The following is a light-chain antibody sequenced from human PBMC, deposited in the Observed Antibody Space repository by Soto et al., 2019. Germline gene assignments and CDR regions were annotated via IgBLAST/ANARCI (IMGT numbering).Light chain of an antibody. CDR1: SSDVGSYRL. J-gene: IGLJ2*01. V-gene: IGLV2-23*01. CDR3: ASYAGRSSFVV. Sequence: QSALTQPASVSASPGEPITISSTGTSSDVGSYRLVSWYQQHPGKAPKLIIYEDDERPSGVSNRFSGSKSGNTASLTISGLQAEDEADYYCASYAGRSSFVVFGGGTKVTVL. CDR2: EDD.